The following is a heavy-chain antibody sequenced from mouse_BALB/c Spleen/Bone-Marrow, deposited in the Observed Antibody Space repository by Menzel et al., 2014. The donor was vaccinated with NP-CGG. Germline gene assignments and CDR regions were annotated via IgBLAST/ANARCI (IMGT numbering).Heavy chain of an antibody. CDR2: ISYSSST. V-gene: IGHV3-2*02. CDR3: ARWDYGDYAMDY. D-gene: IGHD1-2*01. Sequence: EVKLMESGPGLVKPSQSLSLTCTVTGYSITSDYAWNWIRQLQGNKLEWMGYISYSSSTNYNPSLKSRISITRDTSKNQFFLQLNSVTAEDTATYYCARWDYGDYAMDYWGQGTSVTVSS. J-gene: IGHJ4*01. CDR1: GYSITSDYA.